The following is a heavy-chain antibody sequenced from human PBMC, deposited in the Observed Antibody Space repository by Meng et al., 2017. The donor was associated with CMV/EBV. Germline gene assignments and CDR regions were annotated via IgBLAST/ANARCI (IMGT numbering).Heavy chain of an antibody. CDR1: GGSIGRYY. D-gene: IGHD6-19*01. V-gene: IGHV4-59*01. J-gene: IGHJ4*02. Sequence: GSLRLSCTVSGGSIGRYYWTWIRQPPGKGLEWIGYYYYSGRTNYNPSLKSPVTISVDTSKNQFSLRLGSVTAADTAVYYCARGSPNNGWYQIDYWGQGTLVTVSS. CDR3: ARGSPNNGWYQIDY. CDR2: YYYSGRT.